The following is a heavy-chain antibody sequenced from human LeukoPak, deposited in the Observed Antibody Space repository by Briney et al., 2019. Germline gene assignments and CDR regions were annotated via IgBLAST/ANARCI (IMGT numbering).Heavy chain of an antibody. J-gene: IGHJ4*02. CDR1: GFTFSRNA. Sequence: GSLRLSCAASGFTFSRNAMNWVRQAPGKGLEWVSFISSSSNYMSYADSVRGRFTISRDNAKNSLYLQMNSLRAEDTAVYYCARPLDSSNNYFDYWGQGTLVTVSA. CDR3: ARPLDSSNNYFDY. D-gene: IGHD6-13*01. CDR2: ISSSSNYM. V-gene: IGHV3-21*01.